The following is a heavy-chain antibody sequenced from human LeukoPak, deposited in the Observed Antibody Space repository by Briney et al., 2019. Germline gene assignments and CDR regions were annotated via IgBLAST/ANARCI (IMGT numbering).Heavy chain of an antibody. V-gene: IGHV4-31*03. J-gene: IGHJ4*02. CDR2: IYYRGGST. D-gene: IGHD3-10*01. CDR3: ARVQGLSSRPFDY. Sequence: SETLSLTCTVSGGSISSGGYYWSWILQHPGKGLEWIGYIYYRGGSTYYNPSLKSRVTISVDTSKNQFSLKLSSVTAADTAVYYCARVQGLSSRPFDYWGQGTLVTVSS. CDR1: GGSISSGGYY.